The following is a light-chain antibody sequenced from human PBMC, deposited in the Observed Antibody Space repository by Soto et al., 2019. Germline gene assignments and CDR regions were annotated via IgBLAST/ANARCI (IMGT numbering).Light chain of an antibody. V-gene: IGLV2-14*03. J-gene: IGLJ2*01. CDR2: DVI. CDR3: SSYTTSSTLV. Sequence: QSARTQPASVSGSPGQSITISCTGTSSDVGGFNYVSWYQQHPGKAPKLMIYDVINRPSGVPHRFFGSKSDNTASLTISGLQAEDEADYYCSSYTTSSTLVFGGGTKLTVL. CDR1: SSDVGGFNY.